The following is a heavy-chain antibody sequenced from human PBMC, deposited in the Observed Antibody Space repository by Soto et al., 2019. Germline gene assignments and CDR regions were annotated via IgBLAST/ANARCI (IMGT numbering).Heavy chain of an antibody. J-gene: IGHJ6*04. D-gene: IGHD3-3*01. V-gene: IGHV3-30*18. CDR1: GFTFSSYG. Sequence: PGGSLRLSCAASGFTFSSYGMHWVRQAPGKGLEWVAVISYDGSNKYYADSVKGRFTISRDNSKNTLYLQMNSLRAEDTAVYYVAKEDVTIFGGSRDVWGKGTTVTVSS. CDR3: AKEDVTIFGGSRDV. CDR2: ISYDGSNK.